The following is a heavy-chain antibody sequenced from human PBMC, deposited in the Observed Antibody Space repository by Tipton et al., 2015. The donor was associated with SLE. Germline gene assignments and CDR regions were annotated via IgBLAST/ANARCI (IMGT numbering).Heavy chain of an antibody. CDR1: GGSISSSSYY. Sequence: TLSLTCTVSGGSISSSSYYWGWIRQPPGKGLEWIGSIYYSGSTYYNPSLKSRVTISVDTSKNQFPLKLSSVTAADTAVYYCARFEVIVPRDWGQGTLVTVSS. CDR3: ARFEVIVPRD. CDR2: IYYSGST. D-gene: IGHD2-2*01. V-gene: IGHV4-39*06. J-gene: IGHJ4*02.